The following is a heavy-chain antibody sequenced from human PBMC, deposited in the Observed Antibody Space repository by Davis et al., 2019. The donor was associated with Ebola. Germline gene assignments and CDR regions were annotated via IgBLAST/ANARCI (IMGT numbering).Heavy chain of an antibody. V-gene: IGHV4-59*01. CDR1: GGSISSYY. Sequence: SETLSLTCTVSGGSISSYYWSWIRQPPGKGLEWIGYIYYSGSTNYNPSLKSRVTISVDTSKNQFSLKLSSVTAADTAVYYCARGVGIVGERFDPWGQGTLLTVSS. D-gene: IGHD1-26*01. CDR2: IYYSGST. J-gene: IGHJ5*02. CDR3: ARGVGIVGERFDP.